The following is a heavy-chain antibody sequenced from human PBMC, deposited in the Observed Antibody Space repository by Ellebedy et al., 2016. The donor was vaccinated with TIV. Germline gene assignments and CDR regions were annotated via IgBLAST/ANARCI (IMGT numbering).Heavy chain of an antibody. J-gene: IGHJ4*02. Sequence: SETLSLXCAVYGGSFSGYYWGWIRQPPGKGLEWIGEINHSGSTNYNSSLKSRVTISVDTSKNQFSLKVSSVTAADTAVYYCARSYTDCGGDCPPLDYWGQGTLVIVSS. CDR1: GGSFSGYY. D-gene: IGHD2-21*02. CDR3: ARSYTDCGGDCPPLDY. CDR2: INHSGST. V-gene: IGHV4-34*01.